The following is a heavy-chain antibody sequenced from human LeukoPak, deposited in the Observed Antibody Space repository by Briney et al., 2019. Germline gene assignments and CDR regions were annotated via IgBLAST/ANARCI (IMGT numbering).Heavy chain of an antibody. D-gene: IGHD3-10*01. J-gene: IGHJ5*02. Sequence: SVKVSCEASGGTFSSYAISWVRQAPGQGLEWMGGIIPIFGTANYAQKFQGRVTITTDESTSTAYMELSSLRSEDTAVYYCARDTYYYGSGTYNWFDPWGQGTLVTVSS. CDR2: IIPIFGTA. CDR3: ARDTYYYGSGTYNWFDP. CDR1: GGTFSSYA. V-gene: IGHV1-69*05.